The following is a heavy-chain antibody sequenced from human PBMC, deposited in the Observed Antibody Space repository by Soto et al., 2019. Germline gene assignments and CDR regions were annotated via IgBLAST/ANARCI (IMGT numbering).Heavy chain of an antibody. D-gene: IGHD6-19*01. J-gene: IGHJ2*01. V-gene: IGHV1-69*06. Sequence: QVRLVQSGAEVKKPGSSVKVSCKASGGTFSSYAISWVRQAPGQGLEWMGGIIPIFGTANYAQKFQGRVTITADKSTSTAYMELSSLRSEDTAVYYCARGVAGTRRHWYFDLWGRDTLVTVSS. CDR3: ARGVAGTRRHWYFDL. CDR2: IIPIFGTA. CDR1: GGTFSSYA.